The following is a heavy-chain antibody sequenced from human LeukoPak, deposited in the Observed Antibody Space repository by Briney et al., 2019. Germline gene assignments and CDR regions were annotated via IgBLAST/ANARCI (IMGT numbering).Heavy chain of an antibody. J-gene: IGHJ4*02. CDR2: ISHDGINK. V-gene: IGHV3-30-3*01. D-gene: IGHD3-22*01. CDR1: GFTFSSYA. Sequence: GGSLRLSCAASGFTFSSYAMHWVRQAPGKGLEWVALISHDGINKYYADSVKGRFTISRDNSKNTLYLQMNSLRAEDTAVYYCARDYYYDSSGYYYVDYWGQGTLVTVSS. CDR3: ARDYYYDSSGYYYVDY.